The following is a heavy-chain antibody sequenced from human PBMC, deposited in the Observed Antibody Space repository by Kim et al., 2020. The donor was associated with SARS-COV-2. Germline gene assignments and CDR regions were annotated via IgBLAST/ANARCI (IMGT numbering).Heavy chain of an antibody. Sequence: ASVKVSCKASGYTFTSYGISWVRQAPGQGLEWMGWISAYNGNTNYAQKLQGRVTMTTDTSTSTAYMELRSLRSDDTAVYYCARDSKPYSSGWYGGGYWGQGTLVTVSS. D-gene: IGHD6-19*01. J-gene: IGHJ4*02. V-gene: IGHV1-18*01. CDR2: ISAYNGNT. CDR1: GYTFTSYG. CDR3: ARDSKPYSSGWYGGGY.